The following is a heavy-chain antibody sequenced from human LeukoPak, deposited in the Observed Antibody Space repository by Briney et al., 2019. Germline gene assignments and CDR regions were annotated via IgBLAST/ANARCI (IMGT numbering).Heavy chain of an antibody. D-gene: IGHD3-9*01. CDR3: AREYYDVLTGDTKGIDF. J-gene: IGHJ4*02. Sequence: SETLSLTCTVSGGSLSSYYWTWIWQPPGKGLEWIGCIHSRGNTNYNPSLKSRVTMSVDTSKNQFSLKLNSVTAADTAVYYCAREYYDVLTGDTKGIDFWGQGTLVTVSS. CDR2: IHSRGNT. CDR1: GGSLSSYY. V-gene: IGHV4-59*01.